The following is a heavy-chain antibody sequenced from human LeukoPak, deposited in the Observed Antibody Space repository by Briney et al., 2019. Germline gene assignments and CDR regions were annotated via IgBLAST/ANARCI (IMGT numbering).Heavy chain of an antibody. D-gene: IGHD5-18*01. J-gene: IGHJ4*02. V-gene: IGHV3-23*01. CDR3: AKDIAQGYTFGSIEQDY. CDR1: GLTFSRYA. CDR2: ISESGSGT. Sequence: GGSLRFSCAVSGLTFSRYAMSWVRQAPGKGPEWVSAISESGSGTYYADSVKGRFTISRDNSKDTLSLQMNSLRAEDTAVYYCAKDIAQGYTFGSIEQDYWGQGTLVTVSS.